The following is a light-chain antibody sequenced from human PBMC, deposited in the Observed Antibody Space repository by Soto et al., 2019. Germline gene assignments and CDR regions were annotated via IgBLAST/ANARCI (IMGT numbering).Light chain of an antibody. CDR1: QSVSSSY. CDR2: GTS. Sequence: EIVLTQSPGTLSLSPGERATLSCRASQSVSSSYLAWFQQKSGQAPRLLIYGTSSRATGIPDRFSGSGSGTDFTLTINRLEPEDFALYYCQQYGSSPITFGPGTKVDIK. CDR3: QQYGSSPIT. V-gene: IGKV3-20*01. J-gene: IGKJ3*01.